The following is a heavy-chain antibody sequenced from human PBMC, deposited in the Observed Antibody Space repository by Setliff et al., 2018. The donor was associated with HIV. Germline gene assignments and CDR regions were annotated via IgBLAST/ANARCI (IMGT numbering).Heavy chain of an antibody. Sequence: SETLSLTCSVSGGSFSGYYWSWIRQPPGKGLEWIGYIYTYNSGSTNYNPSLTRRVTISVDTSRNQFTLKLTTVTAADTAIYYCARGVNFDYWGQGTQVTVSS. D-gene: IGHD3-3*01. CDR3: ARGVNFDY. CDR1: GGSFSGYY. J-gene: IGHJ4*02. CDR2: IYTYNSGST. V-gene: IGHV4-59*01.